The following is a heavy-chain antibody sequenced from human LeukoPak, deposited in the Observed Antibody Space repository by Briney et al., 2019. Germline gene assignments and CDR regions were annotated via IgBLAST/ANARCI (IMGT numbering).Heavy chain of an antibody. Sequence: PSDTLSLTCAVYGESLNYYYWSWFRQSPGKGLEWIGDIFDGKTINYNPSLKSRVTISAATSSQQFSLNLKSVTAADTAVYFCASGAWAARLNSWAQGALVIVSS. V-gene: IGHV4-34*12. CDR3: ASGAWAARLNS. J-gene: IGHJ4*02. D-gene: IGHD4-23*01. CDR2: IFDGKTI. CDR1: GESLNYYY.